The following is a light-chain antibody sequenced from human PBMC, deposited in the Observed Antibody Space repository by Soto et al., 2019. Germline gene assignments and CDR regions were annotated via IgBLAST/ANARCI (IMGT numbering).Light chain of an antibody. CDR1: SSDVGVYDY. Sequence: QSALTQPASVSGSPGQSITVSCTGTSSDVGVYDYVSWYQQHPGKAPKLIIYDVSNRPSGVSDRFSDSKSGNTASLTISGLQAEDAADYYCSSYTSSITLFVFGSGTKVTVL. CDR2: DVS. V-gene: IGLV2-14*03. J-gene: IGLJ1*01. CDR3: SSYTSSITLFV.